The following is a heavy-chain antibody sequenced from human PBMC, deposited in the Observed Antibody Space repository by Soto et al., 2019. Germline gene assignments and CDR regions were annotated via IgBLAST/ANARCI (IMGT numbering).Heavy chain of an antibody. CDR1: GFTFSSYS. CDR2: ITNTSSPI. CDR3: ARGGGKSYYYGLDV. Sequence: GSLRLSCAASGFTFSSYSMDWVRQAPGKGLEWVSYITNTSSPIYYADSVKGRFTISRDNAKNSLYLQMNSLRDEDTAVYYCARGGGKSYYYGLDVWGQGTTVTVSS. J-gene: IGHJ6*02. V-gene: IGHV3-48*02. D-gene: IGHD2-15*01.